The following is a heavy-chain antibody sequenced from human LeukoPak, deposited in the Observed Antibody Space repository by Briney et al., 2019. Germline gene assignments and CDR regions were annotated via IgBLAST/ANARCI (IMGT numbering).Heavy chain of an antibody. CDR2: ISSRGGTTV. J-gene: IGHJ3*02. V-gene: IGHV3-11*04. CDR1: GFTFSDYY. D-gene: IGHD2-21*02. CDR3: ARSVWVTAANDAFDI. Sequence: PGGSLRLSCAASGFTFSDYYMGWIRQAPGKGLEWVSYISSRGGTTVSYADSVRGRFTISRDNAKNSLYLQMNSLRAEDTAVYYCARSVWVTAANDAFDIWGQGTMVTVSS.